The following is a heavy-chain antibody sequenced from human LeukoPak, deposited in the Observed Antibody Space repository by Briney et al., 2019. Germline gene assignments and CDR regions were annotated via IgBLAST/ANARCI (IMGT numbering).Heavy chain of an antibody. V-gene: IGHV1-2*02. CDR2: INPNSGGT. CDR1: GYTFTGYY. J-gene: IGHJ6*02. CDR3: ARSGTDGDYYYYYYGMDV. Sequence: ASVKVSCKASGYTFTGYYIHWVRQAPGQGLEWMGWINPNSGGTNYAQKFQGRVTMTRDTSISTAYMELSRLRSEDTAVYYCARSGTDGDYYYYYYGMDVWGQGTTVTVSS. D-gene: IGHD4-17*01.